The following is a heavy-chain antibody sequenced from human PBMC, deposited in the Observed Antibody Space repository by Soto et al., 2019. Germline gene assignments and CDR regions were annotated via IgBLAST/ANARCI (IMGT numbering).Heavy chain of an antibody. CDR3: ARLLSMNTAIVNTRDL. D-gene: IGHD2-21*02. V-gene: IGHV4-59*08. Sequence: QVQLQESGPGLVKPSETLSLTCTVSGGSISSYYWSWIRQPPGKGLEWIGYIYYSGSTNYNPSLKSRVTIPVDTSRSQFPRKRTCVTAAVTAVYFCARLLSMNTAIVNTRDLWGKGTTVTVSS. CDR2: IYYSGST. CDR1: GGSISSYY. J-gene: IGHJ6*04.